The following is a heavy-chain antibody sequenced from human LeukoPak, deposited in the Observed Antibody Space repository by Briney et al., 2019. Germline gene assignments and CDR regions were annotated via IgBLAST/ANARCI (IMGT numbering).Heavy chain of an antibody. CDR2: NSGSGGST. Sequence: EGSLRLSCAASGFTFSSYAMSWVRQAPGKGLEWVSANSGSGGSTYYADSVKGRFTISRDNSKNTLYLQMNSLRAEDTAVYYCARDLGAYCGGDCSWGQGTLVSVSS. CDR3: ARDLGAYCGGDCS. D-gene: IGHD2-21*02. V-gene: IGHV3-23*01. J-gene: IGHJ5*02. CDR1: GFTFSSYA.